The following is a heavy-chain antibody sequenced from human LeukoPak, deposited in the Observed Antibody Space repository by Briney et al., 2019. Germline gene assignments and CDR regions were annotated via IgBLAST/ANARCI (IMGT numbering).Heavy chain of an antibody. CDR2: ISGSGGDT. J-gene: IGHJ4*02. D-gene: IGHD2-15*01. V-gene: IGHV3-23*01. Sequence: GRCLRPSCTASGFTFSNCAMRWVRQAPGTGLQWVSTISGSGGDTYHADSVKGRFTISRDKSKNTVVLQMNSLRVDDMGVYYCARQIGYCSGGSCYFDNWGQGTLVTVSS. CDR1: GFTFSNCA. CDR3: ARQIGYCSGGSCYFDN.